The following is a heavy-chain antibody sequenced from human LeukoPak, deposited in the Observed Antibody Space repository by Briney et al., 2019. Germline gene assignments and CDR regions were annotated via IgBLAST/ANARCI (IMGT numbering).Heavy chain of an antibody. J-gene: IGHJ4*02. CDR3: TRDPHALDF. V-gene: IGHV3-48*02. CDR2: ITSSSSTI. Sequence: GGPLRLSCAASGFTFSSYSMNWVRQAPGKGLEWVSYITSSSSTIYYADSVKGRFTISRDNAKNSLYLQMNSLSDEDTALYYCTRDPHALDFWGQGTLVTVSS. CDR1: GFTFSSYS.